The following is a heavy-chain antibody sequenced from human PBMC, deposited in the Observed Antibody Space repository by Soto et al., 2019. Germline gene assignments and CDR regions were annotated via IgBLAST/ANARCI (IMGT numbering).Heavy chain of an antibody. CDR3: AKEDSSSWHYYYGMDV. CDR1: GFTFSSYG. CDR2: ISYDGSNK. J-gene: IGHJ6*02. D-gene: IGHD6-13*01. Sequence: QVQLVESGGGVVQPGRSLRLSCAASGFTFSSYGMNWVRQAPGKGLEWVAVISYDGSNKYYADSVKGRFTISRDSSKNMLYQQMNRLRAEDTAVYYCAKEDSSSWHYYYGMDVWGQGTTVTVSS. V-gene: IGHV3-30*18.